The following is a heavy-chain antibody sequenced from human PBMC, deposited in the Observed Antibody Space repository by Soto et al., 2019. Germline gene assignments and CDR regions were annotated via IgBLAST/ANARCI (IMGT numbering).Heavy chain of an antibody. CDR3: AKSGGTGIYSYRSIDY. Sequence: SETLSPTCTVSGSAISRHYWSWIRQPPGKGLEWIGNIFNSGSTSYNPSLKSRVTISVDRSRTQFSLQLSSVTAADTAVYYCAKSGGTGIYSYRSIDYWGHGTLVTVSS. CDR2: IFNSGST. V-gene: IGHV4-59*11. CDR1: GSAISRHY. D-gene: IGHD3-10*01. J-gene: IGHJ4*01.